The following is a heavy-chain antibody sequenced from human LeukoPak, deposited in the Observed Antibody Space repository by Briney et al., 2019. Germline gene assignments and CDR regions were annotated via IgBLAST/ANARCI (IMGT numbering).Heavy chain of an antibody. D-gene: IGHD3-22*01. CDR3: ARDGGDYYDSSGYRH. CDR2: IIPIFGTA. J-gene: IGHJ4*02. V-gene: IGHV1-69*05. CDR1: GGTFSSYA. Sequence: GSSVKVSCKASGGTFSSYAISWVRQDPGQGLEWMGRIIPIFGTANYAQKFQGRVTITTDESTSTAYMELSSLRSEDTAVYYCARDGGDYYDSSGYRHWGQGTLVTVSS.